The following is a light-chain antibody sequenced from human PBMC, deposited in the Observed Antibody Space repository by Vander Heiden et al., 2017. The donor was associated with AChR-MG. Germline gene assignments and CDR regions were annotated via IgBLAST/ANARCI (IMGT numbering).Light chain of an antibody. Sequence: DIVLTQSPGTLSLSPGERATLSCRASQSVSSSYLAWYQQKPGQAPRLLIYGASSRATGIPDRFSGSGYGTDFTLTISRREPEDFAVYYCQQDGSSPRWAFGQGTKVEIK. CDR2: GAS. J-gene: IGKJ1*01. CDR1: QSVSSSY. V-gene: IGKV3-20*01. CDR3: QQDGSSPRWA.